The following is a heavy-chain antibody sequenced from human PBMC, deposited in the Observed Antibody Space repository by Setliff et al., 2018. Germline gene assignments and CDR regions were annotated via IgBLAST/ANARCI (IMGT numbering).Heavy chain of an antibody. V-gene: IGHV1-69*04. D-gene: IGHD1-26*01. J-gene: IGHJ2*01. CDR2: IIPASNGA. Sequence: GASVKVSCKASGGTFSSHYISWVRQAPGQGPQWLGRIIPASNGANYAQRFRGRVSLSADISTGTVFMDLSSLESEDTAVYYCVRVRRGGYHSIYWSFDLWGRGTLVTVSS. CDR3: VRVRRGGYHSIYWSFDL. CDR1: GGTFSSHY.